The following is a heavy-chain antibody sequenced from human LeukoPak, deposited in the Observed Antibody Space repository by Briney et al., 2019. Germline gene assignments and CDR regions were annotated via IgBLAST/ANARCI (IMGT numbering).Heavy chain of an antibody. V-gene: IGHV3-15*01. CDR1: GFTFTNAW. CDR2: IKSKASGGTI. CDR3: TKDRPYSGSRNFDY. J-gene: IGHJ4*02. D-gene: IGHD1-26*01. Sequence: AGSLRLSCAPSGFTFTNAWMNWVRQAPGKGPEWVGRIKSKASGGTIDYAAPVKGRFTISRDDSNNVLYLQMNSLKTEDTGVYYCTKDRPYSGSRNFDYWGQGTLVTVSS.